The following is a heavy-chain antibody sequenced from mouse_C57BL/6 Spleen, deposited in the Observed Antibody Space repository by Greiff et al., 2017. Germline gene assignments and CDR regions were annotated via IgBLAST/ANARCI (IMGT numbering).Heavy chain of an antibody. V-gene: IGHV3-6*01. CDR2: ISYDGSN. CDR3: AVITTVVAYYYAMDY. CDR1: GYSITSGYY. D-gene: IGHD1-1*01. Sequence: EVHLVESGPGLVKPSQSLSLTCSVTGYSITSGYYWNWIRQFPGNKLEWMGYISYDGSNNYNPSLKNRISITRDTSKNQFFLKLNSVTTEDTATYYCAVITTVVAYYYAMDYWGQGTSVTVSS. J-gene: IGHJ4*01.